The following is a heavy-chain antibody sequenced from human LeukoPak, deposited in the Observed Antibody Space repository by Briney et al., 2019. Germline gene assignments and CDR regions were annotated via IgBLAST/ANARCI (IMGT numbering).Heavy chain of an antibody. V-gene: IGHV3-21*01. CDR1: GFTFSRYS. CDR2: ISISSNYI. Sequence: GGSLRLSCGASGFTFSRYSMNWVRQAPGKGLEWVSSISISSNYIYYADSLKGRFTISRDNAKNSLYLQMNSLRAEDTAVYYCAKTYYDTGGPYYYYMDVWGKGTTVTISS. J-gene: IGHJ6*03. D-gene: IGHD3-22*01. CDR3: AKTYYDTGGPYYYYMDV.